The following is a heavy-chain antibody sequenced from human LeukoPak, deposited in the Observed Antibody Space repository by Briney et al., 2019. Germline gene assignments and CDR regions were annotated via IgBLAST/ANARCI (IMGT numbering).Heavy chain of an antibody. CDR3: ARKSEDSSSWSYDY. CDR2: IYHSGST. V-gene: IGHV4-59*12. Sequence: SETLSLTCTVSGGSISSYYWSWIRQPPGKGLEWIGEIYHSGSTNYNPSLKSRVTISVDKSKNQFSLKLSSVTAADTAVYYCARKSEDSSSWSYDYWGQGTLVTVSS. D-gene: IGHD6-13*01. CDR1: GGSISSYY. J-gene: IGHJ4*02.